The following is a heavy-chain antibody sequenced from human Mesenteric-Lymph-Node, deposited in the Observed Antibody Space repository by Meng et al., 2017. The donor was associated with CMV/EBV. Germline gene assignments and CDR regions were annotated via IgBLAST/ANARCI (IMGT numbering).Heavy chain of an antibody. V-gene: IGHV3-21*01. CDR1: GFTFSSYT. D-gene: IGHD3-16*01. J-gene: IGHJ4*02. CDR3: ARDGGWGNYFDY. Sequence: GESLKISCVASGFTFSSYTMNWVRQAPGKGLEWVSSISPSGSSIYYADSLKGRFTISRDNAKNSLYLQMNSLRAEDTAVYYCARDGGWGNYFDYWGQGTLVTVS. CDR2: ISPSGSSI.